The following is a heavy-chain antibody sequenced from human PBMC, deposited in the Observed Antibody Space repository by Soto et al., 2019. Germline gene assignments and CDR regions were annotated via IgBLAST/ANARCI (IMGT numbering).Heavy chain of an antibody. V-gene: IGHV3-30*04. D-gene: IGHD6-13*01. J-gene: IGHJ4*02. CDR1: GFTFSSFA. CDR3: ASQWAAAGTINY. CDR2: LSYDGRNK. Sequence: LRLSCAASGFTFSSFAMHWVRQAPGKGLEWVAILSYDGRNKYYADSVKGRFTISRDNSKNTLYLQMNSLRAEDTAVYYCASQWAAAGTINYWGQGTLVTVSS.